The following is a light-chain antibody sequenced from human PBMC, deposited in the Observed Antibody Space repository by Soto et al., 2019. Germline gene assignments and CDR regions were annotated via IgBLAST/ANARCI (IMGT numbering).Light chain of an antibody. CDR3: QQYHNWPPSWT. V-gene: IGKV3-15*01. Sequence: EIVMTQSPATLSVSPGERATLSCRASQSVSSKLAWYQQKPGQAPRLLIYYASTRATGIPARFSGSGSGTEFTRTISSLQSEDFAVYYCQQYHNWPPSWTFGQGTKVEMK. CDR2: YAS. J-gene: IGKJ1*01. CDR1: QSVSSK.